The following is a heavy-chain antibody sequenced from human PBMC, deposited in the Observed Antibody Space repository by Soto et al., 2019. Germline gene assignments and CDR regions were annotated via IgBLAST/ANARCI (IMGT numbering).Heavy chain of an antibody. Sequence: QMQLVQSGPEVKKPGTSVKVSCKTFGFTFTTSAVQWVRKARGQRLAWTGWIVVGSANTDYAQKFQERVTITRDVSTSTAYMELSNLRFEDTAVYYCAANSKHYNVLTGEGWNWFEPWGQGTLVTVSS. J-gene: IGHJ5*02. CDR1: GFTFTTSA. D-gene: IGHD3-9*01. CDR3: AANSKHYNVLTGEGWNWFEP. CDR2: IVVGSANT. V-gene: IGHV1-58*01.